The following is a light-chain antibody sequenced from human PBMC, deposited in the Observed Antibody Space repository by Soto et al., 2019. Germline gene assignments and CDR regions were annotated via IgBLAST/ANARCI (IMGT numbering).Light chain of an antibody. Sequence: EIVLTQSPATLSLSPGERATLSCRASQSVSSYLAWYQQKPGHAPRLLIYDASNSATGIPARFSGSGSGTDFTLTISSLEPEDFAVYYCQKRSNWPPTFGGGTKVEIK. J-gene: IGKJ4*01. V-gene: IGKV3-11*01. CDR2: DAS. CDR3: QKRSNWPPT. CDR1: QSVSSY.